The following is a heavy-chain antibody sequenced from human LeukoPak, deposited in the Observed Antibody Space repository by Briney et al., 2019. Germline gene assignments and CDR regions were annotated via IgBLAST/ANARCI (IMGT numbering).Heavy chain of an antibody. CDR1: GFTFSSYA. CDR3: ARAPRLSEPGYFDL. J-gene: IGHJ2*01. CDR2: ISYDGSNK. Sequence: GGSLRLSCAASGFTFSSYAMHWVRQAPGKGLEWVAVISYDGSNKYYADSVKGRFTISRDNSKNTLYLQMNSLRAEDTAVYYCARAPRLSEPGYFDLWGRGTLVTVSS. V-gene: IGHV3-30*04. D-gene: IGHD1-14*01.